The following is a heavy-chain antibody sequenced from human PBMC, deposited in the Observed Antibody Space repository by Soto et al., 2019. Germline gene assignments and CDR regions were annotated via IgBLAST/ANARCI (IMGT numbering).Heavy chain of an antibody. J-gene: IGHJ5*02. D-gene: IGHD6-19*01. CDR1: GFSRSTSGVC. Sequence: SGPTLVNPTQTLTLTCTISGFSRSTSGVCVSWIRQPPGKALEWLARIDWDDDKNYNTSLKTRLTISKDTSKNQVVLTMTNMDFVDTATYYCARIPTGQCPLSSGPWGQGTLVTVSS. CDR2: IDWDDDK. V-gene: IGHV2-70*11. CDR3: ARIPTGQCPLSSGP.